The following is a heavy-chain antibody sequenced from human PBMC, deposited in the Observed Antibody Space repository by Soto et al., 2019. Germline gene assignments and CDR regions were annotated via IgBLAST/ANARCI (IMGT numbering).Heavy chain of an antibody. CDR1: GYTFATYA. V-gene: IGHV1-18*01. J-gene: IGHJ4*02. Sequence: ASVKVSCKASGYTFATYAITWVRQAPGQGLEWVAWISVYSGNTKYAQKLQGRVTLTTDTFTSTAYMELTSLRSDDTAVYFCARARAEYSSSFSYYFDSWGQGTLVTVSS. CDR3: ARARAEYSSSFSYYFDS. D-gene: IGHD6-6*01. CDR2: ISVYSGNT.